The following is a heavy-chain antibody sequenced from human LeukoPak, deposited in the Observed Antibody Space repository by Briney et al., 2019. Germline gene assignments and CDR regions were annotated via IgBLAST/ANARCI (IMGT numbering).Heavy chain of an antibody. V-gene: IGHV4-59*08. CDR2: IYYSGST. Sequence: LSETLSLTCTVSGGSISSYYWSWIRQPPGKGLEWIGYIYYSGSTNYTPSLKSRVTISVDTSKNQFSLKLSSVTAADTAVYYCARGYGIDAFDIWGQGTMVTVSS. CDR3: ARGYGIDAFDI. D-gene: IGHD5-18*01. CDR1: GGSISSYY. J-gene: IGHJ3*02.